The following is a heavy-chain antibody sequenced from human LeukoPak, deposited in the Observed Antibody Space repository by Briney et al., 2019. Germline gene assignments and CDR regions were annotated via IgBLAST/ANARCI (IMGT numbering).Heavy chain of an antibody. Sequence: PSETLSLTCAVYGGSFSGYYWSWIRQPPGKGLEWIREINHSGSTNYNPSLKSRVTISVDTSKNQFSLKLSSVTAADTAVYYCARGRNYYDSSGYYRYAEFRFDFWGQGTLVTVSS. CDR2: INHSGST. D-gene: IGHD3-22*01. J-gene: IGHJ4*02. CDR1: GGSFSGYY. CDR3: ARGRNYYDSSGYYRYAEFRFDF. V-gene: IGHV4-34*01.